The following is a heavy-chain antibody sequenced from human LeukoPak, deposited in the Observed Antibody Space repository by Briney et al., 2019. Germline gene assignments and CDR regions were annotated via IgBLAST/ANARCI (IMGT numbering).Heavy chain of an antibody. J-gene: IGHJ3*02. Sequence: SQTLSLTCTVSGGSISSGDYYWSWIRQPPGKGLEWIGYIYYSGSTYYNPSLKSRVTISVGTSKNQFSLKLSSVTAADTAVYYCARGGLNYDFWSGYYSAFDIWGQGTMVTVSS. V-gene: IGHV4-30-4*08. CDR1: GGSISSGDYY. CDR3: ARGGLNYDFWSGYYSAFDI. CDR2: IYYSGST. D-gene: IGHD3-3*01.